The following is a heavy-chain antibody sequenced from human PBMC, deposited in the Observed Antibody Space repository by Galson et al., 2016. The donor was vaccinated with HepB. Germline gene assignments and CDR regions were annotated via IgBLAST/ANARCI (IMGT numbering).Heavy chain of an antibody. Sequence: SVKVSCKASGYTFSTYGISWVRQAPGQGLEWMGWISTHKGDTRSAQKLQGRVTLTTDTSTSTAYMELRSLRSDDTAVYFCARDKQYYFDYWGQGTLVTVSS. CDR1: GYTFSTYG. CDR2: ISTHKGDT. CDR3: ARDKQYYFDY. J-gene: IGHJ4*02. D-gene: IGHD6-19*01. V-gene: IGHV1-18*01.